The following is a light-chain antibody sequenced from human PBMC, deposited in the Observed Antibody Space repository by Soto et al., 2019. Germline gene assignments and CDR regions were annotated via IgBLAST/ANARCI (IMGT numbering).Light chain of an antibody. CDR2: EVS. CDR3: SQQSGSGTMV. V-gene: IGLV2-14*01. J-gene: IGLJ2*01. CDR1: SSDVGAYNC. Sequence: QSVLTQPAPASGSPGQSVTISCTGTSSDVGAYNCVSWYQQFSGKAPKLMVYEVSNRPSGVSDRFSGSKSGTTASLLISGLQAEEEADYYCSQQSGSGTMVFGGGTKLTVL.